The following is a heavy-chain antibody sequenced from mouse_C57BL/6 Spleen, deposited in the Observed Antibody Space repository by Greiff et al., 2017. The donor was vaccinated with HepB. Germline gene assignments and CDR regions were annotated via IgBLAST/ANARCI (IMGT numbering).Heavy chain of an antibody. Sequence: DVHLVESGEGLVKPGGSLKLSCAASGFTFSSYAMSWVRQTPEKRLEWVAYISSGGDYIYYADTVKGRFTISRDNARNTLYLQMSSLKSEDTAMYYCTRDTHYYGSSYRYFDVWGTGTTVTVSS. CDR3: TRDTHYYGSSYRYFDV. V-gene: IGHV5-9-1*02. CDR1: GFTFSSYA. D-gene: IGHD1-1*01. CDR2: ISSGGDYI. J-gene: IGHJ1*03.